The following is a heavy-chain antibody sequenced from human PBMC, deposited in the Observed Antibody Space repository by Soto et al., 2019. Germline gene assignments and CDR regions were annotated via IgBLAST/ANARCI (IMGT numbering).Heavy chain of an antibody. CDR2: IYTSGST. J-gene: IGHJ3*02. V-gene: IGHV4-4*07. CDR1: GDSISSYY. Sequence: PSETLSLTCTVSGDSISSYYWSWIRQPAGKGLEWIGRIYTSGSTNYNPSLKSRVTMSVDTSKNQFSLKLSSVTAADTAVYYCVRVGKLELQGGAFDIWGQGTMVTVSS. CDR3: VRVGKLELQGGAFDI. D-gene: IGHD1-7*01.